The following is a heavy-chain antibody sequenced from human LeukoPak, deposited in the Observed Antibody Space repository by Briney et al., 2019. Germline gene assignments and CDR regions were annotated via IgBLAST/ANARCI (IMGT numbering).Heavy chain of an antibody. V-gene: IGHV1-69*13. Sequence: SVKVSCKASGGTFSSYAISWVRQAPGQGLEWMGGVIPIFGTANYAQKFQGRVTITADESTSTAYMELSSLRSEDTAVYYCAREYSSSFHFDYWGQGTLVTVSS. CDR2: VIPIFGTA. D-gene: IGHD6-6*01. CDR3: AREYSSSFHFDY. CDR1: GGTFSSYA. J-gene: IGHJ4*02.